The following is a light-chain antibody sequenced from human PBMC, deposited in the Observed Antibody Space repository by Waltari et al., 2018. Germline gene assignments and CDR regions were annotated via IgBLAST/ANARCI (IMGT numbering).Light chain of an antibody. V-gene: IGLV1-47*01. CDR3: ASWDGSLGGVI. Sequence: QSVLSQPPSASGTPGPRVTISCSGSNYNIGHTFLSWYHQLPGTAPKLLIYRNNQRPSGVPDRFSGSKSGTSASLAISGLRSEDEADYYCASWDGSLGGVIFGGGTKLTVL. CDR2: RNN. CDR1: NYNIGHTF. J-gene: IGLJ2*01.